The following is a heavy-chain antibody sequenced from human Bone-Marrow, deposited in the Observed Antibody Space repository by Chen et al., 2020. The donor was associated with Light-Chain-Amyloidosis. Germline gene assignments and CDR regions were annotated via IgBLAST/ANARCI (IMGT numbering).Heavy chain of an antibody. J-gene: IGHJ4*02. CDR3: ARPAGGSYDL. D-gene: IGHD3-16*01. CDR1: GFPFSSYA. V-gene: IGHV3-64*01. CDR2: IDSFGGRT. Sequence: EVQLMESGGGLVQPGGSLRISCEVSGFPFSSYAFHWVRQSPGKGLENVAAIDSFGGRTYYGKSVEGRFTISRDNSNGTLFLQMGSLGAEDTALYYCARPAGGSYDLWGQGTLVTVSS.